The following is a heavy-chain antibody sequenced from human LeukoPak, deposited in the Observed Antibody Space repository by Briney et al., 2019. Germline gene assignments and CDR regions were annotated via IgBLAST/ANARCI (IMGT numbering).Heavy chain of an antibody. CDR2: ISSSSSYI. D-gene: IGHD6-13*01. J-gene: IGHJ5*02. V-gene: IGHV3-21*01. Sequence: GGSLRLSCAASGFTFSSYSMNWVRQAPGKGLEWVSSISSSSSYIYYADSVKGRFTISRDNAKNSLYLQMNSLRAEDTAVYYCARGVMAAAITNWFDPWGQGTLVTVSS. CDR1: GFTFSSYS. CDR3: ARGVMAAAITNWFDP.